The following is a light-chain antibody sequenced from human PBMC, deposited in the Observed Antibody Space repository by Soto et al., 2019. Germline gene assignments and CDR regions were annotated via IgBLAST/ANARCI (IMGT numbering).Light chain of an antibody. CDR1: QSVSTY. V-gene: IGKV3D-15*03. CDR2: DVS. Sequence: EIVLTQSPSTLSLSSGERATLSCRASQSVSTYLAWYQQKPGQAPRLLIYDVSNRATGIAARFSGSGSGTEFTLTISILQSEDFAVYYCQQYNNWPPPWTFGQGTKVDIK. J-gene: IGKJ1*01. CDR3: QQYNNWPPPWT.